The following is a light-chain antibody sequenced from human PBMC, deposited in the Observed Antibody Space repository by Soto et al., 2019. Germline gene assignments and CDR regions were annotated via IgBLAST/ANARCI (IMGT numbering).Light chain of an antibody. V-gene: IGKV3-11*01. CDR1: QSVSSY. Sequence: EIVLTQSPATLSLSPGERATLSCRASQSVSSYLAWYQQKPGQAHRLLIYDASNRATGIPARFSGSGSVTDYTLTISSLEPAYFAVYYCQQRSNWPHTFGQGTQLEIQ. CDR3: QQRSNWPHT. J-gene: IGKJ2*01. CDR2: DAS.